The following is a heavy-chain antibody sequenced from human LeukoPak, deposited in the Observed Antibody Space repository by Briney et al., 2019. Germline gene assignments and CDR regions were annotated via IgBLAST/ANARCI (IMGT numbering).Heavy chain of an antibody. J-gene: IGHJ4*02. CDR3: ARAVSSGWYYFDY. V-gene: IGHV3-74*01. D-gene: IGHD6-19*01. CDR2: INSDGSST. Sequence: GGSLRLSCAASGFTFSSYWMHWVRQAPGKGLVWVSRINSDGSSTSYADSVKGRFTISRDNAKNTLYLQMNSLRAEDTAVYYCARAVSSGWYYFDYWGQGTLVTVSS. CDR1: GFTFSSYW.